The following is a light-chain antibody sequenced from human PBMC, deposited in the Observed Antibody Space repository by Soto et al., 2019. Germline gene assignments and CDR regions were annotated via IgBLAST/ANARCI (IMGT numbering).Light chain of an antibody. J-gene: IGKJ4*01. Sequence: DIQMTQSPSSLSASVGDRVTITCRASQAINNYLAWYQQKPGKVPTLLISAASTLQSGVPSRFSGSGSGTDFTLNIRRLQREDVATYYCQKFNAVPTFGGGNKVEI. CDR2: AAS. CDR1: QAINNY. CDR3: QKFNAVPT. V-gene: IGKV1-27*01.